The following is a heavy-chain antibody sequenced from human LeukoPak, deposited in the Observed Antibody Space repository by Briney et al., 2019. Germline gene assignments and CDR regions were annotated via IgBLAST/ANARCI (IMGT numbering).Heavy chain of an antibody. CDR2: LSHDENKM. D-gene: IGHD2-2*01. J-gene: IGHJ4*02. Sequence: GRSLRLSCAASGFTFSSYAMHWVRQAPGKGLEWVAVLSHDENKMFFADSVKGRFTISRDNSKNILFLQMNSLRVEDTAVYFCARDEGGFCSSNACYFGGRFDYWGPGTPVTVSS. V-gene: IGHV3-30*04. CDR3: ARDEGGFCSSNACYFGGRFDY. CDR1: GFTFSSYA.